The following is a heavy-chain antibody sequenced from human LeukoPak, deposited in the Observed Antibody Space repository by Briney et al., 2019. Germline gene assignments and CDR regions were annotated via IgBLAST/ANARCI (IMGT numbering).Heavy chain of an antibody. CDR3: ARGVVWGSYRHFDY. CDR1: GGSISSSSYY. V-gene: IGHV4-39*07. D-gene: IGHD3-16*02. J-gene: IGHJ4*02. Sequence: SETLSLTCTVSGGSISSSSYYWGWIRQPPGKGLEWIGSIYYSGSTYYNPSLKSRVTISVDTSKNQFSLKLSSVTAADTAVYYCARGVVWGSYRHFDYWGQGTLVTVSS. CDR2: IYYSGST.